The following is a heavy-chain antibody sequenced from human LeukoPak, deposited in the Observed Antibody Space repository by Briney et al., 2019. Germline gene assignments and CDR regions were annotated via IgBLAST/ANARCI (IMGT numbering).Heavy chain of an antibody. J-gene: IGHJ4*02. CDR1: GGSVSSGSDY. D-gene: IGHD3-10*01. V-gene: IGHV4-61*01. CDR2: ISYSGST. Sequence: PSETLSLTCTVSGGSVSSGSDYWSWIRQPPGKGLECIGHISYSGSTNYNPSLKSRVTISLDTSKNQLSLKLSSVTTADTAVYYCARGQAALWFGELWGQGTLVTVSS. CDR3: ARGQAALWFGEL.